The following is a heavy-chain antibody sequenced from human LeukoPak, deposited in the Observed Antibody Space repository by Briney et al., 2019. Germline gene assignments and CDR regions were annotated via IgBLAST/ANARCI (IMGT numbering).Heavy chain of an antibody. J-gene: IGHJ6*03. Sequence: PGGSLRLSCAASGFTFSSYEMNWVRQAPGKGLEWVSYISSSGSTIYYADSVKGRFTISRDNAKNSLYLQMNSRRAEDTAVYYCARDSPYGNYYYYYMDVWGKGTTVTVSS. CDR1: GFTFSSYE. CDR2: ISSSGSTI. D-gene: IGHD1-1*01. V-gene: IGHV3-48*03. CDR3: ARDSPYGNYYYYYMDV.